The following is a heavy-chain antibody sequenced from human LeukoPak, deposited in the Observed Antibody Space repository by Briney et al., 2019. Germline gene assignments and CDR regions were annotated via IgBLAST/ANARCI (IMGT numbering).Heavy chain of an antibody. J-gene: IGHJ6*03. D-gene: IGHD3-16*01. CDR3: ARETSQKGAHYMDV. CDR1: GGSISSGSYY. V-gene: IGHV4-61*02. CDR2: IYTSGST. Sequence: TSQTLSLTCTVSGGSISSGSYYWSWIRQPAGKGLEWIGRIYTSGSTHYNPSLKSRVTISVDTSKNQFSLKLSSVTAADTAVYYCARETSQKGAHYMDVWGKGTTVTISS.